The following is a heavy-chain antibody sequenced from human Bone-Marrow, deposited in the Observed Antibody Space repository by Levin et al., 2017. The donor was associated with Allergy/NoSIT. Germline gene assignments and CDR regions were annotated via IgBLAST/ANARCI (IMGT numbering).Heavy chain of an antibody. D-gene: IGHD3-3*01. Sequence: SETLSLTCTVSGGSISSGGYYWSWIRQHPGKGLEWIGYIYYSGSTYYNPSLKSRVTISVDTSKNQFSLKLSSVTAADTAVYYCARYKGGGVVIIVEDAFDIWGQGTMVTVSS. CDR2: IYYSGST. CDR1: GGSISSGGYY. J-gene: IGHJ3*02. CDR3: ARYKGGGVVIIVEDAFDI. V-gene: IGHV4-31*03.